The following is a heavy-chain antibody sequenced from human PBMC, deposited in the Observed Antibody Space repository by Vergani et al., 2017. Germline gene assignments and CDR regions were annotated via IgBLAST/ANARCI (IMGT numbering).Heavy chain of an antibody. Sequence: QVQLQESGPGLVKPSETLSLTCAVSGYSISSGYYWGWIRQPPGKGLEWIGSIYYSGSTYYNPSLKSRVTISVDTSKNQFSLKLSSVTAADTAVYYCARHSLGYCSGGSCYYIWGQGTLVTVSS. J-gene: IGHJ4*02. CDR2: IYYSGST. CDR1: GYSISSGYY. CDR3: ARHSLGYCSGGSCYYI. D-gene: IGHD2-15*01. V-gene: IGHV4-38-2*01.